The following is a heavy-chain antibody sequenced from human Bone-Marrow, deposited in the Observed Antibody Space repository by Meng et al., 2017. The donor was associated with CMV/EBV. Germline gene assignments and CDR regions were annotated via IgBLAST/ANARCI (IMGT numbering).Heavy chain of an antibody. Sequence: GESLKISCAASGFTFSSYNMNWVRQAPGKGLEWVSSISSSSSYIYYADSVKGRFTISRDNAKNSLYLQMNSLRAEDTAVYYCARDRSGGGYGEYFQHWGQGTLVTSPQ. V-gene: IGHV3-21*01. J-gene: IGHJ1*01. D-gene: IGHD3-16*01. CDR2: ISSSSSYI. CDR1: GFTFSSYN. CDR3: ARDRSGGGYGEYFQH.